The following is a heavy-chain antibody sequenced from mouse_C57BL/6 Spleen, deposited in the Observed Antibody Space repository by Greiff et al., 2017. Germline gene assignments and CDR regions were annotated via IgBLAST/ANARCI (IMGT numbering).Heavy chain of an antibody. CDR2: LYPGNSDT. CDR1: GYTFTSYW. Sequence: VQLQQSGTVLARPGASVKMSCKTSGYTFTSYWMHWVKQRPGQGLEWIGALYPGNSDTSYNQKFKGKAKLTAVTSASTAYMELSSLTNEDSAVYYCTRRNYYGSSYYAMDYWGQGTSVTVSS. CDR3: TRRNYYGSSYYAMDY. J-gene: IGHJ4*01. D-gene: IGHD1-1*01. V-gene: IGHV1-5*01.